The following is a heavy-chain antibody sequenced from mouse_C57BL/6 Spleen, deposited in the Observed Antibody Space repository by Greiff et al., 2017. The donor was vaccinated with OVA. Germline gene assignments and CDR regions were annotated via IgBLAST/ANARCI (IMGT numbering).Heavy chain of an antibody. CDR3: ATMVTTWDYAMDY. CDR2: IYPGDGDT. Sequence: VKLMESGAELVKPGASVKISCKASGYAFSSYWMNWVKQRPGKGLEWIGQIYPGDGDTNYNGKFKGKATLTADKSSSTAYMQLSSLTSEDSAVYFCATMVTTWDYAMDYWGQGTSVTVSS. CDR1: GYAFSSYW. V-gene: IGHV1-80*01. J-gene: IGHJ4*01. D-gene: IGHD2-2*01.